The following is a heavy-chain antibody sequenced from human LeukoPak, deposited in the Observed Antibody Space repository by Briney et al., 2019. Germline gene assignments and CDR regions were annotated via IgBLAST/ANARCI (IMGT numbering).Heavy chain of an antibody. V-gene: IGHV4-4*02. CDR3: ARAGNIAVALTFDY. CDR2: IYHSGST. Sequence: PSGTLSLTCAVSGGSISSSNWWSWVRQPPGKGLEWIGEIYHSGSTNYNPSLKSRVTISVDKSKNQFSLKLSSVTAADTAVYYCARAGNIAVALTFDYWGQGTLVTVSS. D-gene: IGHD6-19*01. CDR1: GGSISSSNW. J-gene: IGHJ4*02.